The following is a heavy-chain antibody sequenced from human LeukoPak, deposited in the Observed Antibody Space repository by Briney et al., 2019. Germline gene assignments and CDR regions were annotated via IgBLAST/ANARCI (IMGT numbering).Heavy chain of an antibody. J-gene: IGHJ4*02. D-gene: IGHD1-26*01. CDR3: ARDLAMYSPDLDY. CDR2: INPKTGVT. V-gene: IGHV1-2*02. CDR1: GYTFTDYY. Sequence: ASVKVSCKASGYTFTDYYLHWVRQAPGHGLEWMGWINPKTGVTKYAQNFQGRVTMTRDTSISTAYMEVSRLRSDDTAVFYCARDLAMYSPDLDYWGQGTLATVSS.